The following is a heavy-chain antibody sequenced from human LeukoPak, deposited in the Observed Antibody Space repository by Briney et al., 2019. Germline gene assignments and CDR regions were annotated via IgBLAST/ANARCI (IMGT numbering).Heavy chain of an antibody. V-gene: IGHV4-59*01. Sequence: KPSETLSLTCTVSGGSISSYYWSWIRQPPGKGLEWIGYSYYSGSTNYNPSLKSRVTISVDTSKNQFSLKLSSVTAADTAVYYCARGVTMVRGWFGYYYYMDVWGKGTTVTISS. CDR3: ARGVTMVRGWFGYYYYMDV. CDR2: SYYSGST. D-gene: IGHD3-10*01. J-gene: IGHJ6*03. CDR1: GGSISSYY.